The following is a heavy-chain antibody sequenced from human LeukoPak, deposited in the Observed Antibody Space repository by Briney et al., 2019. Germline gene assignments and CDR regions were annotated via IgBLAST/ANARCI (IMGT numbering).Heavy chain of an antibody. Sequence: PGGSLRLSCAASGFTFSSYGMHWVRQAPGQGLEWVAVISYDGSNKHYADSVKGRFTISRDNSKNTLYLQMNSLRVEDTAVYYCARRAGAYSHPYYYCGQGTLVTVFS. J-gene: IGHJ4*02. CDR3: ARRAGAYSHPYYY. CDR2: ISYDGSNK. V-gene: IGHV3-30*03. CDR1: GFTFSSYG. D-gene: IGHD4/OR15-4a*01.